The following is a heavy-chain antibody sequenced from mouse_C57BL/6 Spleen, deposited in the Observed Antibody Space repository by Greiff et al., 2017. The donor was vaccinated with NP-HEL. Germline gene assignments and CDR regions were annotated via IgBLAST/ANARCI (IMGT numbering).Heavy chain of an antibody. CDR3: AREGLLYGSRKAMDY. J-gene: IGHJ4*01. Sequence: QVQLQQPGAELVRPGSSVKLSCKASGYTFTSYWMHWVKQRPIQGLEWIGNIDPSDSETHYNQKFKDKATLTVDKSSSTAYMQLSSLTSEDSAVYYCAREGLLYGSRKAMDYWGQGTSVTVSS. D-gene: IGHD1-1*01. CDR1: GYTFTSYW. V-gene: IGHV1-52*01. CDR2: IDPSDSET.